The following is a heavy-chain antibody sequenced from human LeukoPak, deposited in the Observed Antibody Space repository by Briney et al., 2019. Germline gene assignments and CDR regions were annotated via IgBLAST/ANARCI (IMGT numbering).Heavy chain of an antibody. CDR3: ARALNYGSGSYYFDY. Sequence: SETLSLTCTVSGYSISSGYYWGWIRQPPGKGLEWIGYIYYSGSTNYNPSLKSRVTISVDTSKNQFSLKLSSVTAADTAVYYCARALNYGSGSYYFDYWGQGTLVTVSS. CDR2: IYYSGST. CDR1: GYSISSGYY. V-gene: IGHV4-61*01. D-gene: IGHD3-10*01. J-gene: IGHJ4*02.